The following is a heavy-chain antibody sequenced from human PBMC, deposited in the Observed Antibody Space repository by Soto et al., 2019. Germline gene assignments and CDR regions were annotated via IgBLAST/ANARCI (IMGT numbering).Heavy chain of an antibody. D-gene: IGHD3-22*01. CDR2: TNAGNGNT. J-gene: IGHJ2*01. CDR3: ARDPIYYDSSGYSAYFDL. Sequence: ASVKVSCKASGYTFTSYAMHWVRQAPGQRLEWMGWTNAGNGNTKYSQKFQGRVTITRDTSASTAYMELSSLRSEDTAVYYCARDPIYYDSSGYSAYFDLWGRGTLVTVSS. CDR1: GYTFTSYA. V-gene: IGHV1-3*01.